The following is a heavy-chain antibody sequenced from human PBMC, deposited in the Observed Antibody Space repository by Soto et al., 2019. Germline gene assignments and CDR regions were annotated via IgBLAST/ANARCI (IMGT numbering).Heavy chain of an antibody. CDR2: ISWNSGSI. CDR1: GFTFDDYA. D-gene: IGHD7-27*01. J-gene: IGHJ6*02. CDR3: AKDIGAGDYYYYYSMDV. V-gene: IGHV3-9*01. Sequence: SLKISCAASGFTFDDYAMHWVRQAPGKGLEWVSGISWNSGSIGYADSVKGRFTISRDNAKNSLYLQMNSLRAEDTALYYCAKDIGAGDYYYYYSMDVWGQGTTVTVSS.